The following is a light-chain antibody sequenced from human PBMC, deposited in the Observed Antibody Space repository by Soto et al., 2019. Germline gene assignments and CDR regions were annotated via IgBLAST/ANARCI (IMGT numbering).Light chain of an antibody. CDR1: QSVSSNY. Sequence: IVLTQSPGTLSLSPGERATLSCRASQSVSSNYLAWFQQKPGQAPRLLIYGASSRATGIPDRFSGSGSGTDFTLTISRLEPEDFAVYYCQQSGSSPWTFGQGTKVEIK. CDR3: QQSGSSPWT. J-gene: IGKJ1*01. V-gene: IGKV3-20*01. CDR2: GAS.